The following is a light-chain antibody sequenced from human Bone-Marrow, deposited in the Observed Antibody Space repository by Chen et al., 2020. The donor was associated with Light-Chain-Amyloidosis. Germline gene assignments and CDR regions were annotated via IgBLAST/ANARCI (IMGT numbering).Light chain of an antibody. J-gene: IGLJ3*02. CDR2: DDS. V-gene: IGLV3-21*02. CDR1: NLGSTS. CDR3: QVWDRSSDRPV. Sequence: SYVLPQPSSVSVPPGPLATIACGGNNLGSTSVHWYQQTPGQAPLLVVYDDSDRPSGIPERLSGSNSGNTATLTISRVEAGDEADYYCQVWDRSSDRPVFGGGTKLTVL.